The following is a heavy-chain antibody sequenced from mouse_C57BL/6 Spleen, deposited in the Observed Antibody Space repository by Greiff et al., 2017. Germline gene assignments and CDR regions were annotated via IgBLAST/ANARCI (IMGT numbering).Heavy chain of an antibody. Sequence: QVQLQQSGAELVRPGASVTLSCKASGYTFTDYEMHWVKQTPVHGLEWIGAIDPETGGTAYNQKFKGKAILTADKSSSTAYMELRSLTSEDSAVYDCTREGIYYDYDGTGAMDYWGQGTSVTVSS. CDR1: GYTFTDYE. V-gene: IGHV1-15*01. D-gene: IGHD2-4*01. CDR3: TREGIYYDYDGTGAMDY. J-gene: IGHJ4*01. CDR2: IDPETGGT.